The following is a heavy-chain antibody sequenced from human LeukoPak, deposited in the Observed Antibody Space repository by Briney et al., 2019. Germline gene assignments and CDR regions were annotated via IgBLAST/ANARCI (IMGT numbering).Heavy chain of an antibody. J-gene: IGHJ4*02. CDR1: GGSITTTDFD. CDR3: ARFKGGTGFDY. Sequence: SETLSLTCAVSGGSITTTDFDCAWIRQPPGQGFGWIATISSSDKAYYYPSLMSRVTISVDTSKNQFSLDVTSVTAADTGLFYCARFKGGTGFDYWGRGILVIVS. D-gene: IGHD1-26*01. V-gene: IGHV4-39*01. CDR2: ISSSDKA.